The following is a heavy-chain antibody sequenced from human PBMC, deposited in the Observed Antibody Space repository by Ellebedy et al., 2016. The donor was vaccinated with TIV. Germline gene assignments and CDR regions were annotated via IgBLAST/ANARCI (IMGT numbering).Heavy chain of an antibody. Sequence: GESLKISCAASGFTFSCCSMSWVRQTPGKGLEWVSVISNSGVTTYADYVKGRFTISRDNSKDTLFLQMNGLRAEDTGVYYCAKLAGISSWYAEYWGQGTLVTVSS. V-gene: IGHV3-23*01. CDR3: AKLAGISSWYAEY. D-gene: IGHD6-13*01. CDR2: ISNSGVTT. CDR1: GFTFSCCS. J-gene: IGHJ4*02.